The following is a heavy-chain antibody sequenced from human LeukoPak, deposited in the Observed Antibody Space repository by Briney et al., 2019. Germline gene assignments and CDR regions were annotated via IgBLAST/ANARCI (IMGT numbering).Heavy chain of an antibody. CDR3: ARDLWLRETCYFDY. CDR1: GFTFSSYS. CDR2: IRSGSTTI. Sequence: PGGSLRLSCAASGFTFSSYSMNWVRQAPGKGLEWISYIRSGSTTIYYADSVKGRFTISRDNAKNSLYLQMNSLGDEDTAVYYCARDLWLRETCYFDYWGQGTLVTVSS. J-gene: IGHJ4*02. V-gene: IGHV3-48*02. D-gene: IGHD2/OR15-2a*01.